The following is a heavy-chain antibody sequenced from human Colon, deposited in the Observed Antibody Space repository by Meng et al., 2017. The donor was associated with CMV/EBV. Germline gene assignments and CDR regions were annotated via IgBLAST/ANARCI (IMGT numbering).Heavy chain of an antibody. V-gene: IGHV3-72*01. J-gene: IGHJ5*02. CDR1: VFIFSDHY. Sequence: VLVVECWVGLVRHGGSLRLSCAASVFIFSDHYRDWVRQAPGKGLEWVARIRKKDNSYTTEYDASVKGRFTISRDDSKNSLYLQMNSLKTDDTAVYYCARVLSGDVWGSWGQGTLVTVSS. D-gene: IGHD7-27*01. CDR2: IRKKDNSYTT. CDR3: ARVLSGDVWGS.